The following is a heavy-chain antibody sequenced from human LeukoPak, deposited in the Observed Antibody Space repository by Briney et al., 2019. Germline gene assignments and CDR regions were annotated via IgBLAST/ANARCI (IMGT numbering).Heavy chain of an antibody. V-gene: IGHV4-61*01. Sequence: SETLSLTCAVSGGSISSNSYYWGWIRQPPGKGLEWIGYIYYTGNTNYNPSLKSRVTISVDTSKNQFSLKLSSVTAADTAVYYCARDRLQLQSWGQGTLVTVSS. J-gene: IGHJ5*02. CDR1: GGSISSNSYY. CDR3: ARDRLQLQS. CDR2: IYYTGNT. D-gene: IGHD1-1*01.